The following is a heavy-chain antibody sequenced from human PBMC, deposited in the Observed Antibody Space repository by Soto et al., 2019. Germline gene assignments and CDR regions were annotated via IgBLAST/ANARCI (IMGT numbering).Heavy chain of an antibody. CDR2: IGSKGQNYAT. V-gene: IGHV3-73*02. J-gene: IGHJ5*02. D-gene: IGHD1-26*01. CDR3: TKYSGTSSAPAA. CDR1: GFSFSDSA. Sequence: EVQLVESGGGLVQPGGSLKLSCAASGFSFSDSAMHWVRQASGKGLEWVGRIGSKGQNYATTYAASVKGRFIISTDESKNTAHLQMDSLKTEDTAVYYCTKYSGTSSAPAALGQGTLVTVSS.